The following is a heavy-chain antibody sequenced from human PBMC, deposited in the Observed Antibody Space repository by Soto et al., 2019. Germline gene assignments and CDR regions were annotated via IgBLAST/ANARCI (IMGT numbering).Heavy chain of an antibody. J-gene: IGHJ4*02. D-gene: IGHD6-19*01. Sequence: VQRRESAPGRVKPPGTRSLTCVVSGDSVGSLYSWCWVRQPPGKGLEWIGEVFHTGTTSYNPSLRSRATISMDKSNNQFSLDLSSVTAADTAVYYCARSAGWYAVHSWGPGTLVIVSS. V-gene: IGHV4-4*03. CDR3: ARSAGWYAVHS. CDR1: GDSVGSLYS. CDR2: VFHTGTT.